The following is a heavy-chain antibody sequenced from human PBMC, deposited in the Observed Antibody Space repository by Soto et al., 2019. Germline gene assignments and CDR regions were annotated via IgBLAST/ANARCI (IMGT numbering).Heavy chain of an antibody. CDR3: VKDREMATIGYFDY. V-gene: IGHV3-64D*08. Sequence: PGGSLRLSCSASGFTFSGNDMHWVRQAPGKGLEYVSAISSNGGSTYYADSVKGRFTISRDNSKNTLYLQMSSLGVEDTAVYYCVKDREMATIGYFDYWGQGTLVTVS. CDR2: ISSNGGST. J-gene: IGHJ4*02. CDR1: GFTFSGND. D-gene: IGHD5-12*01.